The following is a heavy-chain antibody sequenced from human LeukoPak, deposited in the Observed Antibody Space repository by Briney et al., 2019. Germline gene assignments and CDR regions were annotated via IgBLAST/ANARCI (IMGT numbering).Heavy chain of an antibody. J-gene: IGHJ6*03. CDR2: INHSGST. V-gene: IGHV4-34*09. CDR3: ARDTRWHYYDTSGYSYYYYYMDV. D-gene: IGHD3-22*01. Sequence: PSETLSLTCGVYGGPFSGYYWSWIRQPPGKGLEWIGDINHSGSTSYNPSLESRVTVSVDTSKNQFSLNLSSVTAADTAVYYCARDTRWHYYDTSGYSYYYYYMDVWGKGTTVTVSS. CDR1: GGPFSGYY.